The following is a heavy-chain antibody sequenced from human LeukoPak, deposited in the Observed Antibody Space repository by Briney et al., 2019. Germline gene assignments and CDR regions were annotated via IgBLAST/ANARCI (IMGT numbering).Heavy chain of an antibody. CDR2: IRSKAFGESA. Sequence: GGSLRLSCTVSGFTFGDYAINWVRQAPGKGLEWVGFIRSKAFGESAEYAASVKGRFTISRDDSKSIAYLQMNSLKTEDTAVYYCTRDRGSSTLGDYWGQGTLVTVSS. D-gene: IGHD7-27*01. J-gene: IGHJ4*02. CDR3: TRDRGSSTLGDY. V-gene: IGHV3-49*04. CDR1: GFTFGDYA.